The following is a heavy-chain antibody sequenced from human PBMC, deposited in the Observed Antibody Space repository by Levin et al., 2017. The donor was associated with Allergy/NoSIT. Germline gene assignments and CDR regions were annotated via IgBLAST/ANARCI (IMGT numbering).Heavy chain of an antibody. Sequence: PSETLSLTCTVSGGSISSYYWSWIRQPPGKGLEWIGYIYYSGSTNYNPSLKSRVTISVDTSKNQFSLKLSSVTAADTAVYYCARGPLAYYDIDYWGQGTLVTVSS. CDR1: GGSISSYY. CDR2: IYYSGST. CDR3: ARGPLAYYDIDY. D-gene: IGHD3-9*01. J-gene: IGHJ4*02. V-gene: IGHV4-59*01.